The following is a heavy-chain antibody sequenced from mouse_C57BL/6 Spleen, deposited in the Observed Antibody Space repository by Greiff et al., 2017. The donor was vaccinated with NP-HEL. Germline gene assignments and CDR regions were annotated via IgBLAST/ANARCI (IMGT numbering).Heavy chain of an antibody. Sequence: EVKLQESGGGLVKPGGSLKLSCAASGFTFSDYGMHWVRQAPEKGLEWVAYISSGSSTIYYADTVKGRFTISRDNAKNTLFLQMTSLRSEDTAMYYCARPDGGNSFAYWGQGTLVTVSA. V-gene: IGHV5-17*01. CDR1: GFTFSDYG. CDR3: ARPDGGNSFAY. J-gene: IGHJ3*01. CDR2: ISSGSSTI. D-gene: IGHD2-1*01.